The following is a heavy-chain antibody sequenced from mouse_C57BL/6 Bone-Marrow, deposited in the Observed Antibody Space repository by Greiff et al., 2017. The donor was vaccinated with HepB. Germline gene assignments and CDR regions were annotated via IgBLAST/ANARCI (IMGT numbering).Heavy chain of an antibody. D-gene: IGHD3-3*01. CDR1: GYTFTSYW. CDR2: IDPSDSYT. J-gene: IGHJ3*01. Sequence: QVQLQQPGAELVKPGASVKLSCKASGYTFTSYWMQWVKQRPGQGLEWIGEIDPSDSYTNYNQKFKGKATLTVDTSSSTAYMQLSSLTSEDAAVYDCARGDSWFAYWGQGTLVTVSA. V-gene: IGHV1-50*01. CDR3: ARGDSWFAY.